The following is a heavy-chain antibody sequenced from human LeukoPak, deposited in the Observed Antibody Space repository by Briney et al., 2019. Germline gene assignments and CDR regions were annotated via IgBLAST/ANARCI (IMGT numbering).Heavy chain of an antibody. Sequence: GGFLRLSCSASGLGRSFKETWMSWVRRAPGKGLEWIGRIKGKPDGGAIDYIAPVRGRFSISRDDSKNLVFLQMDSLKIEDTAVYYCTTDPRYWGQGTMVTVSS. J-gene: IGHJ4*02. CDR1: GLGRSFKETW. CDR3: TTDPRY. V-gene: IGHV3-15*01. CDR2: IKGKPDGGAI.